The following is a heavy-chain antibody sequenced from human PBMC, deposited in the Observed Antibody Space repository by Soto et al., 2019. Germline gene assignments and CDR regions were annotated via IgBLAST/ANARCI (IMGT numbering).Heavy chain of an antibody. D-gene: IGHD3-22*01. V-gene: IGHV4-59*01. J-gene: IGHJ5*02. CDR1: GDSIQNYW. CDR3: ARFTYYYHTSGHGMWFDP. Sequence: SETLSLTCTVSGDSIQNYWWSWIRQPPGKALEWIGYFYYRGDTNYNPSLKSRATVSGDMSKNQLFLRLTSVTAADTAVYYCARFTYYYHTSGHGMWFDPWGPGTQVTVSS. CDR2: FYYRGDT.